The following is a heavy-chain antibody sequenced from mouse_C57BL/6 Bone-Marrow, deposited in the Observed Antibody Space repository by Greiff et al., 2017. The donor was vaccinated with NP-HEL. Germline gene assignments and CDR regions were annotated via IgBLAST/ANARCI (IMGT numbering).Heavy chain of an antibody. Sequence: VQLQQPGAELVKPGASVKMSCKASGYTFTSYWITWVKQRPGQGLEWIGDIYPGSGSTNYNEKFKSKATMTVETASSKAYMQLSSQTSEDYAIYNCARITTVVTRDYWGQGASVTVSS. V-gene: IGHV1-55*01. D-gene: IGHD1-1*01. J-gene: IGHJ4*01. CDR1: GYTFTSYW. CDR3: ARITTVVTRDY. CDR2: IYPGSGST.